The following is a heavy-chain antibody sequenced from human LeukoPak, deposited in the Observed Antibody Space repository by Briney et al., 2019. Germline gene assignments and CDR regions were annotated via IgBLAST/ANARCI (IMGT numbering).Heavy chain of an antibody. CDR3: ARQSRDGSKTRGYYFDY. CDR2: IYPADSDT. V-gene: IGHV5-51*01. Sequence: GESLKISCQVSGYIFTHYWIGWVRQVAGKGLESMGLIYPADSDTTYSPSFQGQVTISADKSVSTVYLQWSSLRASDTAMCYCARQSRDGSKTRGYYFDYWGQGTLVTVSS. J-gene: IGHJ4*02. CDR1: GYIFTHYW. D-gene: IGHD3-10*01.